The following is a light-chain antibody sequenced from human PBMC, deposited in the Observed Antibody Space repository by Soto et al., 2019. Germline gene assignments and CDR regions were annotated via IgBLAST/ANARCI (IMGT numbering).Light chain of an antibody. CDR3: QQYGDIPRT. Sequence: EIVLTQSPGTLSLSPGERATLSCRASQSVDSNYFAWYQQKPGQAPRLLLYGTSYRATGIPDRFSGSGSGTDFTLTIRRLDPEDFAVYYCQQYGDIPRTFGRGTNVEIE. J-gene: IGKJ4*02. CDR2: GTS. V-gene: IGKV3-20*01. CDR1: QSVDSNY.